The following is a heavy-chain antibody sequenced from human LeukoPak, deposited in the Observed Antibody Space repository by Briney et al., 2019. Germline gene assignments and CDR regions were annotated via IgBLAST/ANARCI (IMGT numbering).Heavy chain of an antibody. V-gene: IGHV1-46*01. CDR1: GYTFTSYY. Sequence: ASVKVSCKASGYTFTSYYMHWVRQAPGQGLEWMGIINPSGGSTSYAQKFQGRVTMTRDMSTSTVYTELSSLRSEDTAVYYCARTLGARAFDYWGQGTLVTVSS. CDR2: INPSGGST. J-gene: IGHJ4*02. CDR3: ARTLGARAFDY. D-gene: IGHD3-16*01.